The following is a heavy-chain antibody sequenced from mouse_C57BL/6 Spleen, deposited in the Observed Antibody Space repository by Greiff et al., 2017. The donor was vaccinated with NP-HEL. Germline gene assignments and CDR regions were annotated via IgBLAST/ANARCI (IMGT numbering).Heavy chain of an antibody. CDR2: ISSGSSTI. D-gene: IGHD4-1*01. CDR1: GFTFSDYG. J-gene: IGHJ2*01. CDR3: ARQKLGRLYYFDY. Sequence: EVQGVESGGGLVKPGGSLKLSCAASGFTFSDYGMHWVRQAPEKGLEWVAYISSGSSTIYYADTVKGRFTISRDNAKNTLFLQMTSRRSEDTAMDYCARQKLGRLYYFDYWGQGTTLTVSS. V-gene: IGHV5-17*01.